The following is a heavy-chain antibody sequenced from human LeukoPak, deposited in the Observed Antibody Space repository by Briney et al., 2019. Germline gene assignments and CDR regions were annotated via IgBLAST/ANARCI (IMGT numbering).Heavy chain of an antibody. D-gene: IGHD2-2*01. CDR1: GGSFSGYY. V-gene: IGHV4-34*01. Sequence: PSETLSLTCAVYGGSFSGYYWSRIRQPPGKGLEWIGEINHSGSTNYNPSLKSRVTISVDTSKNQFSLKLSSVTAADTAVYYCARGPGAVVPAAIRRGYFDLWGRGTLVTVSS. CDR2: INHSGST. CDR3: ARGPGAVVPAAIRRGYFDL. J-gene: IGHJ2*01.